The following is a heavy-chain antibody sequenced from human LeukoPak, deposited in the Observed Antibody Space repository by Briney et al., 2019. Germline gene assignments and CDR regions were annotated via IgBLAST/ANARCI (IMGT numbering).Heavy chain of an antibody. CDR1: GGSISSYY. CDR3: ARVFSDSSSWYVVY. J-gene: IGHJ4*02. CDR2: IYYSGST. V-gene: IGHV4-59*01. D-gene: IGHD6-13*01. Sequence: SETLSLTCTVSGGSISSYYWSWIRQRPGKGLEWIGYIYYSGSTNYNPSLKSRVTISVDTSKNQFSLKLSSVTAADTAVYYCARVFSDSSSWYVVYWGQGTLVTVSS.